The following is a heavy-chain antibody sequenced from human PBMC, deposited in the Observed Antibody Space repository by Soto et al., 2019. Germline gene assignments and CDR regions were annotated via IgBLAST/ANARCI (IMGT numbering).Heavy chain of an antibody. J-gene: IGHJ4*02. CDR3: ARDTSYCTNGVCYWFDY. D-gene: IGHD2-8*01. CDR2: ISAYNGNT. V-gene: IGHV1-18*01. CDR1: GYTFTSYG. Sequence: QVQLVQSGAEVKKPGASVKVSCKASGYTFTSYGISWVRQAPGQGLEWTGWISAYNGNTNYAQKLQGRVTMTTDTSTSTAYMELRSLRSDDTAVYYCARDTSYCTNGVCYWFDYWGQGTLVTVSS.